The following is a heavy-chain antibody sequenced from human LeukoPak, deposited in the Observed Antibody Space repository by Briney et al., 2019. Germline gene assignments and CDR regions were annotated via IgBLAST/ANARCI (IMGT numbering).Heavy chain of an antibody. Sequence: SETLSLTCTVSGGSISSYYWSWIRQPPGKGLEWIGYIYYSGSANYNPSLKSRVTISVDTSKNQLSLKLSSVTAADTAVYYCARGKLGRGVILSWFDPWGQGTLVTVSS. CDR3: ARGKLGRGVILSWFDP. CDR1: GGSISSYY. CDR2: IYYSGSA. V-gene: IGHV4-59*01. J-gene: IGHJ5*02. D-gene: IGHD3-10*01.